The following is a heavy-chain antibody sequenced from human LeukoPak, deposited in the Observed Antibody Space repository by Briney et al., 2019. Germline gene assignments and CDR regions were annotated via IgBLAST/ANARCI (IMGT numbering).Heavy chain of an antibody. CDR3: ARDLHYDSSGYFGY. Sequence: GGPLRLSCAASGFTFSDYYMSGIRQAPGKGLEWVSYISSSGSTIYYADSVKGRFTISRDNAKNSLYLQMNSLRAEDTAVYYCARDLHYDSSGYFGYWGQGTLVTVSS. D-gene: IGHD3-22*01. J-gene: IGHJ4*02. V-gene: IGHV3-11*01. CDR1: GFTFSDYY. CDR2: ISSSGSTI.